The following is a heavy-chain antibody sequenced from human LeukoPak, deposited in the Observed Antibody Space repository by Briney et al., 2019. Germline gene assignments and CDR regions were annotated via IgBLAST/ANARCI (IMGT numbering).Heavy chain of an antibody. J-gene: IGHJ4*02. D-gene: IGHD6-13*01. CDR2: ISYDGSNK. CDR3: ARALVSGYFDY. V-gene: IGHV3-30-3*01. Sequence: GRSLRLSCAASGFTFSSYAMHWVRQAPGKGLEWVAVISYDGSNKYYADSVKGRFTISRDNSKNTLYLQMNSLRAEDTAVYYCARALVSGYFDYWGQGTLVTVSS. CDR1: GFTFSSYA.